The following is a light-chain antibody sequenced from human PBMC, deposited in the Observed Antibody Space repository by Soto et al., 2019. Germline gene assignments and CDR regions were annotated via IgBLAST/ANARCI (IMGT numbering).Light chain of an antibody. J-gene: IGKJ3*01. CDR2: AAS. V-gene: IGKV1-27*01. Sequence: DIQMTQSPSSLSASVGDRVTITCRASQGISNYLAWYQQKPGKVPKLLIYAASTLHSGVPSRFSGSGSGTDFTLTIPSLQPEDVATYYCQKYDSALLFPFGPGTKVDIK. CDR3: QKYDSALLFP. CDR1: QGISNY.